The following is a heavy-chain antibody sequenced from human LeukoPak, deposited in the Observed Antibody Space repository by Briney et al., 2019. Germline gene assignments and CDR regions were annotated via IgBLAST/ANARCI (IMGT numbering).Heavy chain of an antibody. D-gene: IGHD2-8*01. CDR1: GYSLSSGYY. CDR2: INYSGST. V-gene: IGHV4-38-2*02. J-gene: IGHJ4*02. CDR3: ARRRFVRGPDVVNPFDY. Sequence: SETLSLTCTVSGYSLSSGYYWGWTRPPPGKGLEWIGSINYSGSTYYNPSLKSRVTISVDTSKNQFSLKLSSVTAADTAVYYCARRRFVRGPDVVNPFDYWGQGTLVTVSS.